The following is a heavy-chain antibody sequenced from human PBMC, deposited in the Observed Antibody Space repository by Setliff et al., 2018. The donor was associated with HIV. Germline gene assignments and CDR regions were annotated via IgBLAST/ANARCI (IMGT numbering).Heavy chain of an antibody. CDR2: INPNSDGT. V-gene: IGHV1-2*02. D-gene: IGHD3-10*01. J-gene: IGHJ4*02. Sequence: ASVKVSCKTSGYTFDAKYIHWARQAPGQGLEWMGWINPNSDGTNYARKFQGRVTITTDTSTRTVYMELRSLRSDDTAVYYCARLRPYNSALDYWGQGTLVTVSS. CDR3: ARLRPYNSALDY. CDR1: GYTFDAKY.